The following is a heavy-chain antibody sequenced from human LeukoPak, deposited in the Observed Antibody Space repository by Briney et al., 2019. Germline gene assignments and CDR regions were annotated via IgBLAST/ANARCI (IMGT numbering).Heavy chain of an antibody. CDR2: IIPIFGTA. Sequence: SVKVSCKASGGTFSSYAISWVRQAPGQGLEWMGGIIPIFGTANYAQKFQGRVTITADESTSTAYMELSSLRSEDTAVYYCARDYYGYCSSTSCYTTGYFDYWGQGTLVTVSS. CDR3: ARDYYGYCSSTSCYTTGYFDY. D-gene: IGHD2-2*02. V-gene: IGHV1-69*13. CDR1: GGTFSSYA. J-gene: IGHJ4*02.